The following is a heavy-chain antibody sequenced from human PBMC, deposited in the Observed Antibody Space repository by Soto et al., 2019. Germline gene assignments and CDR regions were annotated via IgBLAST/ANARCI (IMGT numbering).Heavy chain of an antibody. D-gene: IGHD5-12*01. Sequence: PSETLSLTCTVSGGSISSYYWSWIRQPPGKGLEWIGYIYYSGSTNYNPSLKSRVTISVDTSKNQFSLKLSSVTAADTAVYYCAGYRVAAHEYYFDYWGRGTLVIVSS. CDR3: AGYRVAAHEYYFDY. J-gene: IGHJ4*02. CDR2: IYYSGST. CDR1: GGSISSYY. V-gene: IGHV4-59*01.